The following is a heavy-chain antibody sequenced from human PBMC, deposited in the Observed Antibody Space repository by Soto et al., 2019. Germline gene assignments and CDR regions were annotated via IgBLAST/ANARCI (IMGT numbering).Heavy chain of an antibody. Sequence: QVQLVQSGAEVKKPGSSVKVSCKASGGTFSSYAISWVRQAPGQGLEWMGGIIPIFGTANYAQKFQGRVTINADESTSTAYMELSSLRSEDTAVYYCARKGKDYGDFTYFDYWGQGTLVTVSS. CDR1: GGTFSSYA. J-gene: IGHJ4*02. V-gene: IGHV1-69*12. CDR3: ARKGKDYGDFTYFDY. CDR2: IIPIFGTA. D-gene: IGHD4-17*01.